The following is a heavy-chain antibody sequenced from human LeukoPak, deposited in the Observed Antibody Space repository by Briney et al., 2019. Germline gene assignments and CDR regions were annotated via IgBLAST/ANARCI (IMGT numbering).Heavy chain of an antibody. D-gene: IGHD3-22*01. V-gene: IGHV4-34*01. J-gene: IGHJ5*02. CDR2: INHSGST. Sequence: SETLSLTCAVYGGSFSGYYWSWIRQPPGKGLEWIGEINHSGSTNYNPSLKSRVTISVDTSKNQFSLKLSSVTAADTAVYYCARQRITMIVGNWFDPWGQGTLVTVSS. CDR3: ARQRITMIVGNWFDP. CDR1: GGSFSGYY.